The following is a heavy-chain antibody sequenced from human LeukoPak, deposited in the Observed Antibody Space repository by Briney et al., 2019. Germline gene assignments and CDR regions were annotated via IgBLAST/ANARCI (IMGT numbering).Heavy chain of an antibody. CDR3: ARLEVLLYYYYYIDV. J-gene: IGHJ6*03. Sequence: LETLSLSCALSGGSFSGYYWSWIRQPPGKGLEWIGEINHSGSTHYNPSLKSRVTISVDTSKNQFSLELTFVTAADTAVYYCARLEVLLYYYYYIDVWDRGTTVTVSS. CDR1: GGSFSGYY. CDR2: INHSGST. V-gene: IGHV4-34*01. D-gene: IGHD3-10*01.